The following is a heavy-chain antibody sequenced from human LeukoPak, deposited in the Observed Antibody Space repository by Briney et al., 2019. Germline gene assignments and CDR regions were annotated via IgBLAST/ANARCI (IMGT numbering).Heavy chain of an antibody. V-gene: IGHV3-21*01. CDR2: ISSSSSYI. D-gene: IGHD4-11*01. Sequence: GGSLRLSCAASGFTFSSYSMNWVRQAPGKGLEWVSSISSSSSYIYYADSVKGRFTISRDNAKNSLYLQMNSLRAEDTAVYYCARALSNPEYYFDYWGQGTLVTVSS. J-gene: IGHJ4*02. CDR3: ARALSNPEYYFDY. CDR1: GFTFSSYS.